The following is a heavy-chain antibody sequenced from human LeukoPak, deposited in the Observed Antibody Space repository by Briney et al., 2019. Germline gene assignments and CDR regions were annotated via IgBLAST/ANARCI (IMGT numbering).Heavy chain of an antibody. J-gene: IGHJ6*02. CDR1: GYTFTGYY. D-gene: IGHD3-10*01. CDR3: VRDYGSGNYPYMDV. Sequence: ASVKVSCKASGYTFTGYYMHWVRQAPGQGLEWMGWISPNSGVTNYAQKFQGCVTMTRDTSISTAYMELTRLRSDDTAVYYCVRDYGSGNYPYMDVWGQGTTVTVSS. V-gene: IGHV1-2*04. CDR2: ISPNSGVT.